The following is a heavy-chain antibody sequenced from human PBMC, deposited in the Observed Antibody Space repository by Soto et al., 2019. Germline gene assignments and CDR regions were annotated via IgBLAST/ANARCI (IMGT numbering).Heavy chain of an antibody. CDR2: TSYDGSNK. D-gene: IGHD3-16*01. J-gene: IGHJ4*02. Sequence: QVQLVESGGGVVQPGTSLRLSCVGSGFTFRSYVIHWVRQAPGKGLEWVALTSYDGSNKYYDDSVKGRFTISRDNSRNTVDLQMDNLRREDTAIYYCARWGTTGGLDVWGQGTLVSVSS. V-gene: IGHV3-30*19. CDR1: GFTFRSYV. CDR3: ARWGTTGGLDV.